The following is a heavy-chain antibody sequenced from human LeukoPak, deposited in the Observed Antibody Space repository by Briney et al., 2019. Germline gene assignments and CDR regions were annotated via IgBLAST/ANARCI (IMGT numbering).Heavy chain of an antibody. V-gene: IGHV3-7*01. Sequence: GGSLRLSCEASGFTFRSFWMSWVRQAPGKGLEWVANIREDGIEKRYEDSVKGRVTISRDNGKNSLYLQMNSLRAEDTAVYYCAREYDYGGNRPGCFQHWGQGTLVTVSS. CDR1: GFTFRSFW. CDR3: AREYDYGGNRPGCFQH. CDR2: IREDGIEK. J-gene: IGHJ1*01. D-gene: IGHD4-23*01.